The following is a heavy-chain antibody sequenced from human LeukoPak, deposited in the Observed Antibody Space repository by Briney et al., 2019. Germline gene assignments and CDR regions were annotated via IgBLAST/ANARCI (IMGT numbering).Heavy chain of an antibody. CDR2: IYYTGST. J-gene: IGHJ3*01. CDR1: GVSISSNY. CDR3: ARTIGPIDV. V-gene: IGHV4-59*13. Sequence: PSETLSLTCTVSGVSISSNYWSWIRQPPGKGLECIGYIYYTGSTSYNPSLKSRVTLSVDMSKNQFSLNLRSVTAADTAVYYCARTIGPIDVWGQGTMVTVSS. D-gene: IGHD3-16*01.